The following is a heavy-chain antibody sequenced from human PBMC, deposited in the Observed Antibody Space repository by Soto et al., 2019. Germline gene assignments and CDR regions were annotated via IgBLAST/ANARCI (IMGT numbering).Heavy chain of an antibody. V-gene: IGHV5-51*01. J-gene: IGHJ5*01. CDR3: ARPTGYCSSTNCYDWFDS. CDR1: GYNFPSYR. D-gene: IGHD2-2*01. Sequence: PWESLKISCKGSGYNFPSYRIGWVRQMPGKGLEWMGIIYPGDSDTRYSPSFQGQVTISVDKSISTAYLQWSSLKASDTAMYYCARPTGYCSSTNCYDWFDSWGQGTLVTVSS. CDR2: IYPGDSDT.